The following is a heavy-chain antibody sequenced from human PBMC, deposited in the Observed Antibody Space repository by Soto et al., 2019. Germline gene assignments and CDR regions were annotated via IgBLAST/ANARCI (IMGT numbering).Heavy chain of an antibody. CDR2: IYHSGST. J-gene: IGHJ4*02. CDR1: SGSISSSNW. Sequence: SETLSLTCAVSSGSISSSNWWSWVRQPPGKGLEWIGEIYHSGSTNYNPSLKSRVTISVDKSKNQFSLKLSSVTAADTAVYYCARSLRSSGDFDYWGQGTLVTVSS. D-gene: IGHD6-19*01. V-gene: IGHV4-4*02. CDR3: ARSLRSSGDFDY.